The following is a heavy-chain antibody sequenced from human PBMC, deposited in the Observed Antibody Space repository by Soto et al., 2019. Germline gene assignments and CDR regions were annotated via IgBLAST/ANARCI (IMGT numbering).Heavy chain of an antibody. V-gene: IGHV3-30-3*01. CDR2: ISYDGSNK. CDR3: ASPRIYSYTLRLSEIDY. D-gene: IGHD5-18*01. J-gene: IGHJ4*02. CDR1: GFTFSSYA. Sequence: GGSLRLSCAASGFTFSSYAMHWVRQAPGKGLEWVVVISYDGSNKYYADSVKGRFTISRDNSKNTLYLQMNSLRAEDTAVYYCASPRIYSYTLRLSEIDYWGQGTLVTVFS.